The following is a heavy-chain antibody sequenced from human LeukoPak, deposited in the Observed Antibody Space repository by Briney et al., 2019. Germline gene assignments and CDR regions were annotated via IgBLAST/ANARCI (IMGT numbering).Heavy chain of an antibody. J-gene: IGHJ2*01. CDR2: INPNSGGT. CDR3: ATGPGTTVDYWYFDL. D-gene: IGHD1-1*01. Sequence: ASVKVSCKASGYTFTGYYMHWVRQAPGQGLECMGWINPNSGGTNYAQKFQGRVTMTRDTSTDTAYMELSSLRSEDTAVYYCATGPGTTVDYWYFDLWGRGTLVPVSS. V-gene: IGHV1-2*02. CDR1: GYTFTGYY.